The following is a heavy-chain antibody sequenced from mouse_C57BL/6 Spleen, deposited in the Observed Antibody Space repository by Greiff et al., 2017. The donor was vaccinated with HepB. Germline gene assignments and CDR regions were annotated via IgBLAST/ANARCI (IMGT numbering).Heavy chain of an antibody. V-gene: IGHV1-9*01. D-gene: IGHD2-4*01. CDR2: ILPGSGST. CDR3: ARSKIPIYYDYFLFDY. Sequence: VQLQESGAELMKPGASVKLSCKATGYTFTGYWIEWVKQRPGHGLEWIGEILPGSGSTNYNEKFKGKATFTADTSSNTAYMQLSSLTTEDSAIYYCARSKIPIYYDYFLFDYWGQGTTLTVSS. J-gene: IGHJ2*01. CDR1: GYTFTGYW.